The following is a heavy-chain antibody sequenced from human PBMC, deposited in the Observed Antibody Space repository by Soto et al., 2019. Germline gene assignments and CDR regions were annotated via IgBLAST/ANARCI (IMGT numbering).Heavy chain of an antibody. Sequence: EVQLVESGGGLVQPGGSLRLSCAASGFTFSSYSMNWVRQAPGKGLEWVSYISSSSSTIYYADTVQGRFTISRDNAKNSLYLQMNSLRAEDTAVYYCAREGGGCFDYWGQGTLVTVSS. CDR2: ISSSSSTI. CDR1: GFTFSSYS. D-gene: IGHD2-21*01. CDR3: AREGGGCFDY. J-gene: IGHJ4*02. V-gene: IGHV3-48*01.